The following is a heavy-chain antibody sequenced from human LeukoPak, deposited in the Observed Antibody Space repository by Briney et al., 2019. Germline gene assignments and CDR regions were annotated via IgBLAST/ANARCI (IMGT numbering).Heavy chain of an antibody. CDR1: GFTFSSYE. CDR2: ISSSGSTI. D-gene: IGHD5-24*01. V-gene: IGHV3-48*03. CDR3: ARTDGNKPAY. J-gene: IGHJ4*02. Sequence: PGGSLRLSCAASGFTFSSYEMNWVRQAPGKGLEWVSYISSSGSTIYYADSVKGRFTISRDNAKNSLYLQMNSLRAEDTAVYYWARTDGNKPAYWGQGPLAPAS.